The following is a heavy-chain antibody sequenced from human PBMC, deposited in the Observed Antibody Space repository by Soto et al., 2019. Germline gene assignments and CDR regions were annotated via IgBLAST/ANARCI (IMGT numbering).Heavy chain of an antibody. CDR2: IIPIFGTA. D-gene: IGHD6-6*01. CDR3: AREESIAARLGPRFYGMDV. J-gene: IGHJ6*01. Sequence: SVRVSCKASGGTFSSYAISWVRQAPGQVLEWMVGIIPIFGTANYAQKFQGRVTITADESTSTAYMELSSLRSEDTAVYYCAREESIAARLGPRFYGMDVWGQGTTVTVSS. CDR1: GGTFSSYA. V-gene: IGHV1-69*13.